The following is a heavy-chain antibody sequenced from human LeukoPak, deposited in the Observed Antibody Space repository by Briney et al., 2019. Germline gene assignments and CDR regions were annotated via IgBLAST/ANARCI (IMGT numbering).Heavy chain of an antibody. J-gene: IGHJ6*03. CDR3: ARVRGQTDILTGYYWDYYMDV. V-gene: IGHV1-69*05. Sequence: GASVKVSCKASGGTSSSYAISWVRQAPGQGLEWMGGIIPIFGTANYAQKFQGRVTITTDESTSTAYMELSSLRSEDTAVYYCARVRGQTDILTGYYWDYYMDVWGKGTTVTVSS. D-gene: IGHD3-9*01. CDR1: GGTSSSYA. CDR2: IIPIFGTA.